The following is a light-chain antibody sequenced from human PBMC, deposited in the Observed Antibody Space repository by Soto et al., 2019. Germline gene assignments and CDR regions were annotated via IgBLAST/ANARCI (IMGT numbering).Light chain of an antibody. V-gene: IGKV1-6*01. CDR3: LQDYNYPRT. CDR1: QDIRND. CDR2: GAS. Sequence: ATQMTQSPSSLSASVGDRVTITCRASQDIRNDLGWYQQKPGKAPKLLIYGASSLHTGVSSRFSGSGSGTDFILTISTVQPDDSATYYCLQDYNYPRTFGQGTKLEIK. J-gene: IGKJ2*01.